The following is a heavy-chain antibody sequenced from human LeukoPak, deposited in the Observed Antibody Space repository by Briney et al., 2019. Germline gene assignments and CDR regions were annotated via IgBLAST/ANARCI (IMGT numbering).Heavy chain of an antibody. CDR2: IIPIFGTA. V-gene: IGHV1-69*13. CDR3: ARDRAVAGFHLEAY. J-gene: IGHJ4*02. D-gene: IGHD6-19*01. CDR1: GGTFSSYA. Sequence: SVTVSCRASGGTFSSYAISWVRQAPGQGLEWMGGIIPIFGTANYAQKFQGRVTITADESTSTAYMELSSLRSEDTAVYFCARDRAVAGFHLEAYWGQGTLVTVSS.